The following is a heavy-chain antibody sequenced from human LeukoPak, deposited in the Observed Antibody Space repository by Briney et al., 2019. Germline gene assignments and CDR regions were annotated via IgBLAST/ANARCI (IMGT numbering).Heavy chain of an antibody. CDR3: ARGLPPDACSKGHTDY. D-gene: IGHD1-14*01. Sequence: SVKVSCKASGGTFSSYAISWVRQAPGQGLEWMGRIIPILGIANYAQKFQGRVTITADKSTSTAYMELSSLRSEDTAVYYCARGLPPDACSKGHTDYWGQGTLVTVSS. J-gene: IGHJ4*02. V-gene: IGHV1-69*04. CDR2: IIPILGIA. CDR1: GGTFSSYA.